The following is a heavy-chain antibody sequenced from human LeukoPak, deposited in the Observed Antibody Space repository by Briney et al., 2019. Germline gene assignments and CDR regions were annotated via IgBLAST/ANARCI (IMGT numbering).Heavy chain of an antibody. Sequence: ASVKVSCKASGGTFSSYAISWVRQAPGQGLEWMGGIIPIFGTANYAQKFQGRVSITTDESTSTAYMELSSLRSEDTAVYYCAATPSASWYSSSWYNDYYYYYYMDVWGKGTTVTVSS. J-gene: IGHJ6*03. CDR2: IIPIFGTA. D-gene: IGHD6-13*01. V-gene: IGHV1-69*05. CDR1: GGTFSSYA. CDR3: AATPSASWYSSSWYNDYYYYYYMDV.